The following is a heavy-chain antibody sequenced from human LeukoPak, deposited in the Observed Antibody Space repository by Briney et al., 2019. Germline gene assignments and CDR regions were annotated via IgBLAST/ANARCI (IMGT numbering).Heavy chain of an antibody. V-gene: IGHV4-4*07. CDR2: SYRSRCT. CDR3: ARDLDSYSSTWYPYTSGWFLDY. Sequence: SETPSLTCTVSGASISSYYWSWIRQPAGKGLEWIGRSYRSRCTNYNPSLKSRVTMSVDTSKNQFSLKLSSVTAADTAVYYCARDLDSYSSTWYPYTSGWFLDYWGQGSLVSDPS. D-gene: IGHD6-13*01. J-gene: IGHJ4*02. CDR1: GASISSYY.